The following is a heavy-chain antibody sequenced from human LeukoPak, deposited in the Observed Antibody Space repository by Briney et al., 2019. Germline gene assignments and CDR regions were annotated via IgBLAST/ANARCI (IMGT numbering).Heavy chain of an antibody. V-gene: IGHV4-59*08. J-gene: IGHJ3*02. Sequence: PSETLSLTCTVSGGSISSYYWSWIRQPPGKGLEWIGYIYYSGSTNYNPSLKSRVTISVDTSKNQFSLKLSSVTAADTAVYYCARRGPAATVAFDIWGQGTMVTVSS. CDR1: GGSISSYY. CDR3: ARRGPAATVAFDI. D-gene: IGHD2-2*01. CDR2: IYYSGST.